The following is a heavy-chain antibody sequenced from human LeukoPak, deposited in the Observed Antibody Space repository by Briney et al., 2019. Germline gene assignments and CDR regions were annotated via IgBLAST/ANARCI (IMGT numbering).Heavy chain of an antibody. D-gene: IGHD3-9*01. J-gene: IGHJ4*02. V-gene: IGHV3-21*01. CDR2: ISSSSSYI. CDR1: GFTFSSYS. CDR3: ARDLPRFDGDPGYFDY. Sequence: GGSLRLSCAASGFTFSSYSMNWVRQAPGKGLEWVSSISSSSSYIYYADSVKGRFTISRDNAKNSLYLQMNSLRAEDTAVYYCARDLPRFDGDPGYFDYWGQGTLVTVSS.